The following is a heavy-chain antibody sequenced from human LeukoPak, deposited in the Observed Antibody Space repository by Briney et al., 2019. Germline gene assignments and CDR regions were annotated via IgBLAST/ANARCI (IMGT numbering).Heavy chain of an antibody. CDR1: GFTFEDYA. J-gene: IGHJ4*02. D-gene: IGHD6-19*01. Sequence: PGGSLRLSCVASGFTFEDYAMNLVRQVPGKGLEWVSSISWNSGSIGYADSVKGRFIISRDNVKDSLYLQMNSLRPEDTALYYCARGGGSGWYSAFDYWGQGTLVTVSS. CDR2: ISWNSGSI. V-gene: IGHV3-9*01. CDR3: ARGGGSGWYSAFDY.